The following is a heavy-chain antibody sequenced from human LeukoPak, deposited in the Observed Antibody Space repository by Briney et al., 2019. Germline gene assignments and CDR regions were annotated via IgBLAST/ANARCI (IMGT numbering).Heavy chain of an antibody. CDR1: GGSISSYY. CDR3: AGVRGVMDYYYYGMDV. CDR2: IYYSGST. J-gene: IGHJ6*02. V-gene: IGHV4-59*01. Sequence: KPSETLSLTCTVSGGSISSYYWSWIRQPPGKGLERIGYIYYSGSTNYNPSLKSRVTISVDTSKNQFSLKLSSVTAADTAVYYCAGVRGVMDYYYYGMDVWGQGTTVTVSS. D-gene: IGHD3-10*01.